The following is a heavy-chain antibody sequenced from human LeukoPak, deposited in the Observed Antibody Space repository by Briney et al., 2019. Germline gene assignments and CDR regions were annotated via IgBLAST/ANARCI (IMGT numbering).Heavy chain of an antibody. CDR2: IYYSGST. J-gene: IGHJ6*03. Sequence: PSETLSLTCTVSGGSISSYYWSWIRQPPGKGLEWIGYIYYSGSTNYNPSLKSRVTMSVDTSKNQFSLKLSSVTAADTAVYYCARDVVGVNNYFYYYYYMDVWGKGTTVSVSS. D-gene: IGHD2-21*01. CDR1: GGSISSYY. CDR3: ARDVVGVNNYFYYYYYMDV. V-gene: IGHV4-59*12.